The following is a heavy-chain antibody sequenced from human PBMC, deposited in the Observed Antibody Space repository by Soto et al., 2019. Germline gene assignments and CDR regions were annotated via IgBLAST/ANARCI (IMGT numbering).Heavy chain of an antibody. V-gene: IGHV4-31*03. CDR1: GGSISSGGYY. Sequence: PSETLSLTCTVSGGSISSGGYYWSWIRQHPGKGLEWIGYIYYSGSTYYNPSLKSRVTISVDTSKNQFSLKLSSVTAADTAVYYCARAIAYYDILTGYWIGPWGQGTLVTVSS. CDR2: IYYSGST. J-gene: IGHJ5*02. D-gene: IGHD3-9*01. CDR3: ARAIAYYDILTGYWIGP.